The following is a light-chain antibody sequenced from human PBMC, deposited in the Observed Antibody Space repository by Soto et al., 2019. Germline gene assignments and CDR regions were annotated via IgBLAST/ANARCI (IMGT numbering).Light chain of an antibody. V-gene: IGKV3D-15*01. CDR2: GAS. J-gene: IGKJ5*01. Sequence: EMVLTWSAATLSVYKGERATLSCRASESVSSNLAWYQQRPGQAPRLLIYGASSRAAGIPDRFSGSGSATDFTLTISSLEPEDFAVYFCQPYNNWPPSSFGLGTPL. CDR3: QPYNNWPPSS. CDR1: ESVSSN.